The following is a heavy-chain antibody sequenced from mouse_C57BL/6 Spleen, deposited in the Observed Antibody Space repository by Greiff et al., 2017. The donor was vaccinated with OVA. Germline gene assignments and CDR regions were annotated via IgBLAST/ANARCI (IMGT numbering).Heavy chain of an antibody. V-gene: IGHV1-81*01. J-gene: IGHJ4*01. CDR1: GYTFTSYG. CDR2: IYPRSGNT. CDR3: ARRDGSSWGYAMDY. D-gene: IGHD1-1*01. Sequence: VKLQQSGAELARPGASVKLSCKASGYTFTSYGISWVKQRTGQGLEWIGEIYPRSGNTYYNEKFKGKATLTADKSSSTAYMELRSLTSEDSAGYFCARRDGSSWGYAMDYWGQGTSVTVSS.